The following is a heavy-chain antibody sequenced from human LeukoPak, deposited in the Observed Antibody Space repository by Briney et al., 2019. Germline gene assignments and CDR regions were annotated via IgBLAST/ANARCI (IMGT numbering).Heavy chain of an antibody. Sequence: GASVKVSCKASGYTFTSYGISWVRQAPGQGLEWMGWISAYNGNTNYAQKLQGRVTMTTDTSTSTAYMELRSLRSDGTAVYYCARVEGIQPWWRGMDVWGKGTTVTVSS. V-gene: IGHV1-18*04. J-gene: IGHJ6*04. CDR3: ARVEGIQPWWRGMDV. CDR1: GYTFTSYG. CDR2: ISAYNGNT. D-gene: IGHD5-18*01.